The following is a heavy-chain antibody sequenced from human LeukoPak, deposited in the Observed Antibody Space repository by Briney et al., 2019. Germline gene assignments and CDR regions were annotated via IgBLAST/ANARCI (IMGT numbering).Heavy chain of an antibody. CDR3: ARDVVPAARTNWFDP. V-gene: IGHV3-21*01. Sequence: GGSLRLSCAASGFTFSSYSMNWVRQAPGKGLEWVSSISSISSYIYYADSVKGRFTISRDNAKNSLYLQMNSLRAEDTAVYYCARDVVPAARTNWFDPWGQGTLVTVPS. CDR1: GFTFSSYS. CDR2: ISSISSYI. J-gene: IGHJ5*02. D-gene: IGHD2-2*01.